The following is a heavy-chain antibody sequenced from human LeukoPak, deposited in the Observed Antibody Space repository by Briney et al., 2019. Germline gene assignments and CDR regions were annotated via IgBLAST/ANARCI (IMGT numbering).Heavy chain of an antibody. D-gene: IGHD3/OR15-3a*01. CDR1: GFTFSSYA. CDR3: ARDVDHAFDI. CDR2: ISGSGGST. V-gene: IGHV3-23*01. Sequence: GGSLRLSCAASGFTFSSYAMSWVRQAPGKGLEWVSAISGSGGSTYYADSVKGRFTISRDNAKNSLYLQMNSLRAEDTAVYYCARDVDHAFDIWGQGTMVTVSS. J-gene: IGHJ3*02.